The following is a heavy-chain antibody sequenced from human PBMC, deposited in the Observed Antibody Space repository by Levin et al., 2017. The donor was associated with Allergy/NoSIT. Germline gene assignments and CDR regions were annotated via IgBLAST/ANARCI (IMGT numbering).Heavy chain of an antibody. V-gene: IGHV4-59*01. J-gene: IGHJ5*02. CDR2: IYYSGST. CDR1: GGSISSYY. CDR3: ARNIVVVPAAIEGDDWFDP. Sequence: SETLSLTCTVSGGSISSYYWSWIRQPPGKGLEWIGYIYYSGSTNYNPSLKSRVTISVDTSKNQFSLKLSSVTAADTAVYYCARNIVVVPAAIEGDDWFDPWGQGTLVTVSS. D-gene: IGHD2-2*02.